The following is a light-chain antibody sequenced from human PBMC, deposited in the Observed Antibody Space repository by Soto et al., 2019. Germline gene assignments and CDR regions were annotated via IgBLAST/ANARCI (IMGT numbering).Light chain of an antibody. CDR1: QDISTR. V-gene: IGKV1-12*01. Sequence: DIQLTQSPSSVSASVGDRVTITCRASQDISTRLAWYQQKPGTAPKLLIYAASTSGSGVPSRFSGSGSGTDFSLTVSSLQSEDFATYFGQQAHTFPWTFGHGNKVDIK. J-gene: IGKJ1*01. CDR3: QQAHTFPWT. CDR2: AAS.